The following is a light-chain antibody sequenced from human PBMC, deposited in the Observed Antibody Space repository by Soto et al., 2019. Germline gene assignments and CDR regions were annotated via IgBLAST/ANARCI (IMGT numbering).Light chain of an antibody. CDR2: RND. V-gene: IGLV1-47*01. CDR1: SSNIGSGY. Sequence: QSVLTQPPSASGTPGQRVTISCSGSSSNIGSGYVYWYQQLPGTAPKILIFRNDQRPSGVPDRFSGSKSGTSASLAISGLRSEDVAEYYCAAWDDSLSGYVFGVGTKLTVL. CDR3: AAWDDSLSGYV. J-gene: IGLJ1*01.